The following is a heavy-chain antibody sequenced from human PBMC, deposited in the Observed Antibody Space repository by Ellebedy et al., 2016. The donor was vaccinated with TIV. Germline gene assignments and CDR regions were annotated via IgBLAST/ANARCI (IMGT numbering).Heavy chain of an antibody. J-gene: IGHJ5*02. CDR2: VYHSGNT. Sequence: GSLRLSXSVSNGSLSSGGYYWSWIRQPPGKGLERIGSVYHSGNTYYNSSLKSRVTISVDSSNNQFSLKLTSVTAADTAVYYCARLGRITLFARNPWFDPWGQGTLVTVSA. CDR3: ARLGRITLFARNPWFDP. D-gene: IGHD3-3*01. V-gene: IGHV4-39*01. CDR1: NGSLSSGGYY.